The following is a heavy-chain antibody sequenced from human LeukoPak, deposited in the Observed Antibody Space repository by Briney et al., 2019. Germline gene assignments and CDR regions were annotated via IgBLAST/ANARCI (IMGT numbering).Heavy chain of an antibody. CDR3: AKGEMATITGYYYGMDV. Sequence: GGSLRLSCAASGFTFSSYAMSWVRQAPGKGLEWVSAISGSGGSTYYADSVKGRFTISRDNSKNTLYLQMNSLRAEDTAVYYCAKGEMATITGYYYGMDVWAKGPRSPSP. CDR1: GFTFSSYA. V-gene: IGHV3-23*01. CDR2: ISGSGGST. J-gene: IGHJ6*02. D-gene: IGHD5-12*01.